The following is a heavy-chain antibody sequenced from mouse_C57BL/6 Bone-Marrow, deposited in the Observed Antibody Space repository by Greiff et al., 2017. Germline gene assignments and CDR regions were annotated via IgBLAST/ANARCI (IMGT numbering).Heavy chain of an antibody. Sequence: VQLQQSGPELVKPGASVKISCKASGYAFSSSWMNWVQQRPGKGLEWIGRLYPGDGDTNYNGKFKGQATLTADKSSSTAYMQLSSLTSEDSAVYFCANSYWGQGTTLTVSS. V-gene: IGHV1-82*01. CDR3: ANSY. CDR1: GYAFSSSW. J-gene: IGHJ2*01. CDR2: LYPGDGDT.